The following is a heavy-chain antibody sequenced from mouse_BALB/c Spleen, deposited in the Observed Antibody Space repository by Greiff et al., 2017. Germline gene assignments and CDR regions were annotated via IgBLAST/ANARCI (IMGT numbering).Heavy chain of an antibody. D-gene: IGHD1-1*01. J-gene: IGHJ4*01. CDR1: GFTFSSYA. CDR3: ARIPDYYGSSQYAMDY. V-gene: IGHV5-9-4*01. CDR2: ISSGGSYT. Sequence: EVKVVESGGGLVKPGGSLKLSCAASGFTFSSYAMSWVRQSPEKRLEWVAEISSGGSYTYYPDTVTGRFTISRDNAKNTLYLEMSSLRSEDTAMYYCARIPDYYGSSQYAMDYWGQGTSVTVSS.